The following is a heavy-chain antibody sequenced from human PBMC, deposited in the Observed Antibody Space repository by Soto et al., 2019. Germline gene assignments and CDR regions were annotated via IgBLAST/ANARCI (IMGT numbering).Heavy chain of an antibody. V-gene: IGHV4-4*02. D-gene: IGHD3-22*01. Sequence: SETLSLTFAGSGGHISNSNWWSWVRQPPGKWLEWIGEIYHSGSTNYNPSLKSRVTISVDKSKNQFSLKLRSVTAADTAVYYCARIYDSSGEYKYYFDYWGQGTLVTVS. CDR3: ARIYDSSGEYKYYFDY. CDR2: IYHSGST. J-gene: IGHJ4*02. CDR1: GGHISNSNW.